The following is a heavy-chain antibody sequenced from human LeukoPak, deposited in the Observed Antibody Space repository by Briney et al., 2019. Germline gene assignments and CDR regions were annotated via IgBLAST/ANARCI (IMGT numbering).Heavy chain of an antibody. D-gene: IGHD3-22*01. Sequence: KTGGSLRLSCAASGFTFSNAWMSWVRQAPGKGLEWVGRIKSKTDGGTTDYAAPVKGRFTISRDDSKNTLYLQLNSLKTEDTAVYYCTTVVTMIVVPYGVWGQGTLVTVSS. CDR3: TTVVTMIVVPYGV. CDR2: IKSKTDGGTT. J-gene: IGHJ4*02. V-gene: IGHV3-15*01. CDR1: GFTFSNAW.